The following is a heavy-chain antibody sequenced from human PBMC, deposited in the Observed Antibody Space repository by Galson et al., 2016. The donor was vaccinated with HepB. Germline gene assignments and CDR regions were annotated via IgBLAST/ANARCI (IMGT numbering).Heavy chain of an antibody. Sequence: SLRLSCAASGFTFSSYSMHWVRQAPGKGLERVAVISDGGTAHYADSVKGRFTISRDNSKNTVYLQMDSLRAEDRAEYYCARVSGPWVGVPAAKVYFDFWGQGTLVIVSS. CDR3: ARVSGPWVGVPAAKVYFDF. CDR2: ISDGGTA. D-gene: IGHD2-2*01. CDR1: GFTFSSYS. J-gene: IGHJ4*02. V-gene: IGHV3-23*01.